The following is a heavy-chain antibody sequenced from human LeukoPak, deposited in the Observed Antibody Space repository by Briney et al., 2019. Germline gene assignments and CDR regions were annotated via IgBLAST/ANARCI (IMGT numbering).Heavy chain of an antibody. CDR3: AKLGSWNEYCFGY. V-gene: IGHV3-23*01. Sequence: PGGSLRLSCAASGFTFSNYAMGWVRQAPGKGLEWVSGISDSGVSTVYADSVKGRFTISRDDSKNTLYVQMNSLRAEDTAVYYCAKLGSWNEYCFGYWGQGTLVTVSS. D-gene: IGHD1-1*01. CDR1: GFTFSNYA. CDR2: ISDSGVST. J-gene: IGHJ4*02.